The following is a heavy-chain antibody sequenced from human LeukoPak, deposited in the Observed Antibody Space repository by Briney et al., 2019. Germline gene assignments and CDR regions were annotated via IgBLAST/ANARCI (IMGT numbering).Heavy chain of an antibody. D-gene: IGHD3-22*01. CDR2: INHSGST. CDR3: ARDATMIVVVPGAFDI. V-gene: IGHV4-34*01. Sequence: SETLSLTCAVYGGSFSGYYWSWIRQPPGKGLEWIGEINHSGSTNYNPSLKSRVTISVDTSKNQFSLNLSSVTAADTAVYYCARDATMIVVVPGAFDIWGQGTMVTVSS. J-gene: IGHJ3*02. CDR1: GGSFSGYY.